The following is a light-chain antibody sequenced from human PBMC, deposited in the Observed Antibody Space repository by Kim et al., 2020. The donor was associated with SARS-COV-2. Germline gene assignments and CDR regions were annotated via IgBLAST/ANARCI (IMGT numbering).Light chain of an antibody. V-gene: IGKV1-27*01. J-gene: IGKJ1*01. Sequence: SASVGDRVTITCRSSQGISNFLAWYQQKPGKVPQLLIYDASVLQSGVPSRFSGSGSGTDFTLTISGLQPEDIATYYCQRYNSAPWTFGQGTKLEIK. CDR1: QGISNF. CDR2: DAS. CDR3: QRYNSAPWT.